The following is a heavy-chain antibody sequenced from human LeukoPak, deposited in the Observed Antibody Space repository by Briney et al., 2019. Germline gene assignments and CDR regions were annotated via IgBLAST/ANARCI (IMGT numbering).Heavy chain of an antibody. CDR1: GFTFSNYW. CDR2: NPDGSTT. CDR3: AKDLHYGSADY. J-gene: IGHJ4*02. D-gene: IGHD3-10*01. Sequence: QSGGSLRLSCAASGFTFSNYWMHWVRQDPGKGLVWVSFNPDGSTTNYADSVKGRFTISRDNAKNALYLQMNSLRAEDTAVYYCAKDLHYGSADYWGQGTLVTVSS. V-gene: IGHV3-74*01.